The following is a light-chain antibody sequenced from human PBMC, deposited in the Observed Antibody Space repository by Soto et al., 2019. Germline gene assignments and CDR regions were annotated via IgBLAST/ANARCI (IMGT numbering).Light chain of an antibody. J-gene: IGKJ4*01. V-gene: IGKV1-39*01. CDR3: QQSYSTPPLT. CDR1: QSISSY. Sequence: DIQMTQSPSSLSASVGDRVTITCRASQSISSYLNWYQQKPGKAPKLLIYAASSVQSGVPSRFSGSGSGKDFTLTISSLQPEDFATYYCQQSYSTPPLTFGGGTKVEIK. CDR2: AAS.